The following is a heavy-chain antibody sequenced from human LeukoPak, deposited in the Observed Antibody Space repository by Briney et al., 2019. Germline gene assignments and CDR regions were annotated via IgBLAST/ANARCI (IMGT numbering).Heavy chain of an antibody. J-gene: IGHJ6*03. V-gene: IGHV4-34*12. D-gene: IGHD4-17*01. CDR3: ARRRGGDYGMYYYYYMDV. Sequence: SETLSLTCAVYGGSFSDYYWNWVRQSPGKGLEWIGEIIHRGSTNYNPSLKSRVTISLDTSKNQFSLKLSSVTAADTAVYYCARRRGGDYGMYYYYYMDVWGKGTTVTVSS. CDR1: GGSFSDYY. CDR2: IIHRGST.